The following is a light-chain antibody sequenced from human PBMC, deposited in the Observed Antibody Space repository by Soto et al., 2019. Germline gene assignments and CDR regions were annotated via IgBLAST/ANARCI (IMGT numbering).Light chain of an antibody. J-gene: IGLJ2*01. V-gene: IGLV2-8*01. Sequence: QSVLTQPPSASGSPGQSVTISCTGTSSDVGRYNYVSWYQQHPGKAPKLIIYEVTKRPSGVPDRFSGSKSDNTASLTVSGLQAEDEADYYCSSYAGNSNLIFGGGTKLTVL. CDR3: SSYAGNSNLI. CDR1: SSDVGRYNY. CDR2: EVT.